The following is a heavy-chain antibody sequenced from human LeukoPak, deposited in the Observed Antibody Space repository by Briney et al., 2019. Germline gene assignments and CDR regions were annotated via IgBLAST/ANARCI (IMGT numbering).Heavy chain of an antibody. Sequence: PGGSLRLSCAASGFTFSSYSMNWVRQAPGKGLEWVSYISSSSSTIYYADSVKGRFTISRDDAKNSLYLQMNSLRDEDTAAYYCARDWGYCGGDCYSVDWFDPWGQGTLVTVSS. CDR2: ISSSSSTI. J-gene: IGHJ5*02. CDR1: GFTFSSYS. V-gene: IGHV3-48*02. CDR3: ARDWGYCGGDCYSVDWFDP. D-gene: IGHD2-21*01.